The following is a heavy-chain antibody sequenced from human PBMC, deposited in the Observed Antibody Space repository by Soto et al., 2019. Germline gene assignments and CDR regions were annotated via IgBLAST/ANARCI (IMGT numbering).Heavy chain of an antibody. CDR3: AKDFSLDYYDGSGYYYFDY. V-gene: IGHV3-23*01. CDR1: GFTFSSYA. Sequence: PGGSLSLSCSASGFTFSSYAVSWVRQAPGKGLEWVSAISGSGGSTYYADCVKGRFTISIDNSKNTLYLQMNSLRADDTAVYYCAKDFSLDYYDGSGYYYFDYWGPGTLVNVFS. D-gene: IGHD3-22*01. J-gene: IGHJ4*02. CDR2: ISGSGGST.